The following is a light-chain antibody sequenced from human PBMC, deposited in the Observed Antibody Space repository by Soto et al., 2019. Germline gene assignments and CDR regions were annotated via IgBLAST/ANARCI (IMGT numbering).Light chain of an antibody. CDR1: QSSSSY. J-gene: IGKJ1*01. V-gene: IGKV1-39*01. CDR3: QQSYSTSWT. Sequence: EIQMTQPPSSLSASVEHRVTITCRASQSSSSYLNWYQQKPGKAPKLLIYASSSLQSGVPSRFSGSRSGTDFSLTISSLQPEDFATYYCQQSYSTSWTFGQGNKLEIK. CDR2: ASS.